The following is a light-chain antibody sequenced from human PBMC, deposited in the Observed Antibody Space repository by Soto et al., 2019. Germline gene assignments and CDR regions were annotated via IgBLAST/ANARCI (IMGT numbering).Light chain of an antibody. CDR2: SXS. V-gene: IGKV3D-7*01. J-gene: IGKJ5*01. CDR3: QHYGSITST. Sequence: IVVTQSAATLALSAGERATLAXRASRSFTRSYLTWYQQKPRXAPTXXXASXSTSAAGSPDSLSGSGSGTAFTPTISSREPADCVVDYCQHYGSITSTFGQGTRLEI. CDR1: RSFTRSY.